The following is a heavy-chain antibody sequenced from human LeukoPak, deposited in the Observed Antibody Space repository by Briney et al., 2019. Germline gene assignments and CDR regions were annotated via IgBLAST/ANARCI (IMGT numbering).Heavy chain of an antibody. D-gene: IGHD3-16*02. J-gene: IGHJ6*02. CDR1: GGSFSGYY. CDR3: ARVALSKYDYVWGSYRTKGHGMDV. CDR2: INHSGST. V-gene: IGHV4-34*01. Sequence: NPSETLSLTCAVYGGSFSGYYWSWIRQPPGKGLEWIGEINHSGSTNYNPSLKSRVTISVDTSKNQFSLKLSSVTAADTAVYYCARVALSKYDYVWGSYRTKGHGMDVWGQGTTVTVSS.